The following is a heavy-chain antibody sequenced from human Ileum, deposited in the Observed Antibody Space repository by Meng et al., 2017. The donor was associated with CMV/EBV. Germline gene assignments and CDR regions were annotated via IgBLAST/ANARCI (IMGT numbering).Heavy chain of an antibody. CDR2: INEDGSEK. CDR1: RFTFSNYW. CDR3: ARTGIDFWSGLYYYYGMDV. J-gene: IGHJ6*02. V-gene: IGHV3-7*01. D-gene: IGHD3-3*01. Sequence: SCAASRFTFSNYWVRWVRRAPGQGLEWVASINEDGSEKYYVDSVKGRFTISRDNAKNSLYLQMNSLRAEDTAVYYCARTGIDFWSGLYYYYGMDVWGQGTTVTVSS.